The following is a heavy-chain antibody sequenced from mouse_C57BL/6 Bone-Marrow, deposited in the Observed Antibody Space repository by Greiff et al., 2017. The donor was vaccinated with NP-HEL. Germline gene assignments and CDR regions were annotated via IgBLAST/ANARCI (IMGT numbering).Heavy chain of an antibody. V-gene: IGHV1-78*01. CDR2: IYPGDGST. CDR3: ARLGYDNCMAY. Sequence: VQLQQSDAELVKPGASVKISCKVSGYTFTDHTIHWMKQRPEQGLEWIGYIYPGDGSTKYNEKFKGKATLTADKSYSTAYMQLNSLASEDSAVYFCARLGYDNCMAYWGQGTLVTVSA. J-gene: IGHJ3*01. D-gene: IGHD3-1*01. CDR1: GYTFTDHT.